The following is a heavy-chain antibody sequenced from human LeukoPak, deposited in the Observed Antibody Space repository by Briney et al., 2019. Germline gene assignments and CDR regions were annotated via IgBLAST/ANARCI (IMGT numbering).Heavy chain of an antibody. J-gene: IGHJ5*02. CDR3: ARGRSSGWYNWFDP. CDR2: IYSGGST. Sequence: PGGSLRLSCAASGFTVSINYMSWVRQAPGKGLEWVSVIYSGGSTYYADSVKGRFTISRDNSKNTLYLQMNSLRAEDTAVYYCARGRSSGWYNWFDPWGQGTLVTVSS. D-gene: IGHD6-19*01. V-gene: IGHV3-53*01. CDR1: GFTVSINY.